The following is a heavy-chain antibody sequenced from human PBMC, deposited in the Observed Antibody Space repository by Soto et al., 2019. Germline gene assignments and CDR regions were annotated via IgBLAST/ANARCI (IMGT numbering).Heavy chain of an antibody. CDR2: ISAYNGNT. Sequence: ASVKVSCKASGYTFTSYGISWVRQAPGQGLEWMGWISAYNGNTNYAQKLQGRVTITRDTSASTAYMELSSLRSEDTAVYYCARGSRGLNCSSTSCHVKQQLVQKLLAHWYFDLWGRGTLVTVSS. D-gene: IGHD2-2*01. CDR3: ARGSRGLNCSSTSCHVKQQLVQKLLAHWYFDL. CDR1: GYTFTSYG. V-gene: IGHV1-18*01. J-gene: IGHJ2*01.